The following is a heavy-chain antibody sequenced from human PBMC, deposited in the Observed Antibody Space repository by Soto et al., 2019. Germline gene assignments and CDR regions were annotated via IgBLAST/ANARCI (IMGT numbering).Heavy chain of an antibody. J-gene: IGHJ4*02. CDR3: ASNAGNEGGGYYTFFPFDY. D-gene: IGHD3-3*01. V-gene: IGHV4-59*01. CDR1: GGSISSYY. Sequence: SETLSLTCTVSGGSISSYYWSWIRQPPGKGLEWIGYIYYSGSTNYNPSLKSRVTISVDTSKNQFSLKLSSVTAADTAVYYCASNAGNEGGGYYTFFPFDYWGQGTLVTVSS. CDR2: IYYSGST.